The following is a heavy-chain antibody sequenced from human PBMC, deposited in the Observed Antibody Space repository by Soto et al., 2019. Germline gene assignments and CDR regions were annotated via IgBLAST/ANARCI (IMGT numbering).Heavy chain of an antibody. CDR2: IYHSGST. CDR3: ARDRWLGYCSSTSCNAWFDP. J-gene: IGHJ5*02. Sequence: TLSLTCAVPGGSISSGGYSWSWIRQPPGKGLEWIGYIYHSGSTYYNPSLKSRVTISVDRSKNQFSLKLSSVTAADTAVYYCARDRWLGYCSSTSCNAWFDPWGQGTLVTVSS. CDR1: GGSISSGGYS. D-gene: IGHD2-2*01. V-gene: IGHV4-30-2*01.